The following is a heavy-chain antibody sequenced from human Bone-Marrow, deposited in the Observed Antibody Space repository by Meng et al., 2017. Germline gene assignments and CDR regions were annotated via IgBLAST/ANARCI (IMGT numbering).Heavy chain of an antibody. Sequence: GESLKISCAASGFTFSSYEMNWVRQAPGKGLEWVSYMSSSGNTIYYADSVKGRFTISRDNAKNSLYLQMNSLRAEDTAVYYCARVGDGYNYAHWYFDLWGRGNRV. V-gene: IGHV3-48*03. D-gene: IGHD5-24*01. CDR2: MSSSGNTI. CDR3: ARVGDGYNYAHWYFDL. J-gene: IGHJ2*01. CDR1: GFTFSSYE.